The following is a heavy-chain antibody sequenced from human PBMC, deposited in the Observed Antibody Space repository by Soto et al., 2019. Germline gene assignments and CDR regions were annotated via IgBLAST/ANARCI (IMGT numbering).Heavy chain of an antibody. CDR3: ASRRVGFPFDP. J-gene: IGHJ5*02. CDR1: GVSISSYY. Sequence: SETLSLTCTVSGVSISSYYWNWIRQTPGKGLEWIGYIYYTGSTYYNPSLRSRVTMSIDTSQSQFSLNLASVTTADTAVYYCASRRVGFPFDPWGQGTLVTVSS. CDR2: IYYTGST. V-gene: IGHV4-59*01. D-gene: IGHD6-25*01.